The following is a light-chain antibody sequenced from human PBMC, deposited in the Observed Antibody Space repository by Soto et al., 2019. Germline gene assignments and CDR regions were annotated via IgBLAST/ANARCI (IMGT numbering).Light chain of an antibody. Sequence: QSALTQPASVSGSPEQSITISCTGTSSDVGAYNLVSWYQQHPGKAPRLIIYEGSKWPSGISHRFSGSKSDNTASLTISGLRAEDEAHYHCCSYAGSRTFVFGGGTQLTVL. CDR2: EGS. J-gene: IGLJ3*02. V-gene: IGLV2-23*01. CDR3: CSYAGSRTFV. CDR1: SSDVGAYNL.